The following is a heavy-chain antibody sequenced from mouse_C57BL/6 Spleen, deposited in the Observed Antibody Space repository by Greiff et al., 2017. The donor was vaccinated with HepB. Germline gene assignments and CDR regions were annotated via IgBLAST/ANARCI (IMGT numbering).Heavy chain of an antibody. V-gene: IGHV3-1*01. CDR2: ISYSGST. Sequence: VQLKESGPGMVKPSQSLSLTCTVTGYSITSGYDWHWIRHFPGNKLEWMGYISYSGSTNYNPSLKSRISITHDTSKNHFFLKLNSVTTEDTATYYCARGRGGTGVFDYWGQGTTLTVSS. CDR1: GYSITSGYD. D-gene: IGHD3-3*01. CDR3: ARGRGGTGVFDY. J-gene: IGHJ2*01.